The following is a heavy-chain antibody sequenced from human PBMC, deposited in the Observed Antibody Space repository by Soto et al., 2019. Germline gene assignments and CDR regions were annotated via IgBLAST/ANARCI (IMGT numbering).Heavy chain of an antibody. CDR3: ARDVEGYKTLD. Sequence: PGGSLRLSCAASGFTFSNYGMHWVRQAPGKGLEWVAVIWYDGSKKYYADSVKGRFTISRDNSKNTLFLQMNSLRAEDTAVYYCARDVEGYKTLDWGQGTLVTVSS. D-gene: IGHD5-12*01. J-gene: IGHJ4*02. CDR1: GFTFSNYG. CDR2: IWYDGSKK. V-gene: IGHV3-33*01.